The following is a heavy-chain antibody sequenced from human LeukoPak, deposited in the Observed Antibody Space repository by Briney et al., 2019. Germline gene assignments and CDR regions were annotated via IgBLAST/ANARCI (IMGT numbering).Heavy chain of an antibody. Sequence: GGSLRLSCAASGFTFSSYSMNWVRQAPGKGLEWVSYISSSSSTIYYADSVKGRFTISRDNAKNSLYLQMNSLRAEDTAVYYCAREVVAGHFDYWGQGTLVTVSS. CDR2: ISSSSSTI. V-gene: IGHV3-48*01. CDR3: AREVVAGHFDY. J-gene: IGHJ4*02. D-gene: IGHD6-19*01. CDR1: GFTFSSYS.